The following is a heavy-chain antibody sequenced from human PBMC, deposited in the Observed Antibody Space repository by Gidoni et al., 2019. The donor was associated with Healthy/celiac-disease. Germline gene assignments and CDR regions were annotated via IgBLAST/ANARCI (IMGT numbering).Heavy chain of an antibody. V-gene: IGHV3-9*01. CDR2: ISWNSGSI. J-gene: IGHJ5*02. CDR3: AKASSGWKGWFDP. D-gene: IGHD6-19*01. CDR1: GFTFDDYA. Sequence: EVQLVESGGGLVQPGRSLRLSCAASGFTFDDYAMHWVRQAPGKGLEWVSGISWNSGSIGYADSVKGRFTISRDNAKNSLYLQMNSLRAEDTALYYCAKASSGWKGWFDPWGQGTLVTVSS.